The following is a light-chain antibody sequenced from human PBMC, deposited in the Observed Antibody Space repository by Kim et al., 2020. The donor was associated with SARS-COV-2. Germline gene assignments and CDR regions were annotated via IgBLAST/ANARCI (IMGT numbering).Light chain of an antibody. CDR2: DAS. Sequence: EIVLTQSPATLSLSPGERATLSCRASQSVSSNLAWYQQKPGQAPRLLIYDASNRATGISARFSGSGSGTDFTLTISSLEPEDFAVYYCQQRSKWRRFGRGTKVDIK. V-gene: IGKV3-11*01. J-gene: IGKJ1*01. CDR1: QSVSSN. CDR3: QQRSKWRR.